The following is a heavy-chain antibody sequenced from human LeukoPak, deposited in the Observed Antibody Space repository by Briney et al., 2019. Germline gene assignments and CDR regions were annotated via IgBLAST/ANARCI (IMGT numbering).Heavy chain of an antibody. CDR2: IFSNDEK. J-gene: IGHJ4*02. D-gene: IGHD3-22*01. Sequence: ASGPTLVNPTETLTLTCTVSGFSLSNSRMGVSWIRQPPGKALEWLAHIFSNDEKSYSTSLKSRLTISKDTSKSQVVITMTNMYPVDTPTYYCARIPPTYYYDRGVYPYSFDYWGQEPLVPVSS. CDR1: GFSLSNSRMG. CDR3: ARIPPTYYYDRGVYPYSFDY. V-gene: IGHV2-26*01.